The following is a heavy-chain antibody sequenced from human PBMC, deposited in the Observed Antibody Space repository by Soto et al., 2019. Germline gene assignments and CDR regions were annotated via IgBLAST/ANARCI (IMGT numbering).Heavy chain of an antibody. J-gene: IGHJ5*02. V-gene: IGHV4-59*01. CDR2: IYYSGST. CDR1: GGSISSYY. Sequence: PSETLSLTCTVSGGSISSYYWSWIRQPPGKGLEWNGYIYYSGSTNYNPSLKSRVTISVDTSKNQFSLKLSSVTAADTAVYYCARDHGFGELFGGWFDPWGQGTLVTVSS. D-gene: IGHD3-10*01. CDR3: ARDHGFGELFGGWFDP.